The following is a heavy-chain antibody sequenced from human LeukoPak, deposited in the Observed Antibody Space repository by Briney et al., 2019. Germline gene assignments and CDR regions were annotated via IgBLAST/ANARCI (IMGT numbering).Heavy chain of an antibody. CDR1: GGSINSYY. CDR2: IYYSGST. Sequence: SETLFLTCTVSGGSINSYYWTWIRQPPGKGLEWIGYIYYSGSTNYNPSLKSRVTISVDTSKNQFSLTLSSVTAADTAVYYCARGRSNSDYWGQGTLVTVSS. D-gene: IGHD3/OR15-3a*01. J-gene: IGHJ4*02. CDR3: ARGRSNSDY. V-gene: IGHV4-59*01.